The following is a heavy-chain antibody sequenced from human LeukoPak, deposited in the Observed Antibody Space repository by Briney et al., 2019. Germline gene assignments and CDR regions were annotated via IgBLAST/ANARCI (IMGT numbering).Heavy chain of an antibody. V-gene: IGHV4-59*08. CDR1: GGSTRNYC. CDR3: ARHLSNYGSGTYTAFDI. D-gene: IGHD3-10*01. CDR2: IHYRGNT. Sequence: PSETLSLICTVSGGSTRNYCWSWVRRPPGKGLQWIGYIHYRGNTDYSPSLKSRVTISSDTSRISLKVTSVTAADTAVYYCARHLSNYGSGTYTAFDIWGQGAMVTVSS. J-gene: IGHJ3*02.